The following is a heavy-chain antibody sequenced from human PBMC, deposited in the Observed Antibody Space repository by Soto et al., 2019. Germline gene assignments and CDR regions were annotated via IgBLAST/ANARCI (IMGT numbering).Heavy chain of an antibody. CDR1: GGSFSGYY. J-gene: IGHJ4*02. D-gene: IGHD3-3*01. CDR2: INHSGST. CDR3: ARGRDFGYPYYFDY. V-gene: IGHV4-34*01. Sequence: SETLSLTCAVYGGSFSGYYWSWIRQPPGKGLEWIGEINHSGSTNYNPSLKSRVTISVDTPKNQFSLKLSSVTAADTAVYYWARGRDFGYPYYFDYWGQGTLVTVSS.